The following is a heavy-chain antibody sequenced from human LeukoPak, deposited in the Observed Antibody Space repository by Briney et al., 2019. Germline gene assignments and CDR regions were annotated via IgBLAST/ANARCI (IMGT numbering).Heavy chain of an antibody. Sequence: SETLSLTCTVSGGSISSSSYYWGWIRQPPGKGLEWIGSIYYSGSTNYNPSLKSRVTISVDTSKNQFSLKLSSVTAADTAVYYCARAWYSSGWYYFDYWGQGTLVTVSS. V-gene: IGHV4-39*07. CDR2: IYYSGST. CDR3: ARAWYSSGWYYFDY. D-gene: IGHD6-19*01. J-gene: IGHJ4*02. CDR1: GGSISSSSYY.